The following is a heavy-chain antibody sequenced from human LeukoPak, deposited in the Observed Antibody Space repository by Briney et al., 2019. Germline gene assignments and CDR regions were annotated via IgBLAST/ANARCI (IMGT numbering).Heavy chain of an antibody. CDR1: GYTLTGFY. CDR3: ARAPPQDGYNLRSPAFFDY. J-gene: IGHJ4*02. D-gene: IGHD5-24*01. V-gene: IGHV1-2*02. CDR2: INPNIRGT. Sequence: SMKPSCKPSGYTLTGFYMHWVRQAARHGREWMGGINPNIRGTNHAKTFPARVTITRHTSLRTTSMELSWLRSDDTAVYYCARAPPQDGYNLRSPAFFDYWGQATLVTVSS.